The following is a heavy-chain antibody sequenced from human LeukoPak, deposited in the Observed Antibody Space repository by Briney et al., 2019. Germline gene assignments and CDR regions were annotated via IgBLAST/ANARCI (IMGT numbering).Heavy chain of an antibody. J-gene: IGHJ4*02. D-gene: IGHD3-3*01. Sequence: SVKVSCKASGVTFTSSAMQWVRQARGQRLEWIGWIVVGSGNTNYAEKFQERVTITRDMSTNTAYMELSSLRAEDTAVYYCAASGRYDFWSGYYEQFDYWGQGTLVTVSS. CDR1: GVTFTSSA. CDR3: AASGRYDFWSGYYEQFDY. CDR2: IVVGSGNT. V-gene: IGHV1-58*02.